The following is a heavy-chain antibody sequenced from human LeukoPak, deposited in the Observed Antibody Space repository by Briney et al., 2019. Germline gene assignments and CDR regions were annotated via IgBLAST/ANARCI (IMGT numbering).Heavy chain of an antibody. D-gene: IGHD3-9*01. Sequence: GESLKISCKASGYSFTGYWIAWVRQMPGKGLEWMGIIYPGDFDTRYSPSFQGQVTISADKSISTAYLQWSSLKASDTAMYYCARTLTAYYNCAFDIWGQGTVVTVSS. CDR3: ARTLTAYYNCAFDI. CDR1: GYSFTGYW. J-gene: IGHJ3*02. V-gene: IGHV5-51*01. CDR2: IYPGDFDT.